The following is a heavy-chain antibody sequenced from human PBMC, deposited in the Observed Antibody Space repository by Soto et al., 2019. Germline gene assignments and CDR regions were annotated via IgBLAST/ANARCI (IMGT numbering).Heavy chain of an antibody. CDR2: IYSGGST. CDR3: ARDSGYYGSGSSGMDV. V-gene: IGHV3-53*01. D-gene: IGHD3-10*01. CDR1: GFTVSSNY. J-gene: IGHJ6*02. Sequence: GGSLRLSCAASGFTVSSNYMSWVRQAPGKGLEWVSVIYSGGSTYYADSVKGRFTISRDNSKNTLYLQMNSLRAEDTAVYYCARDSGYYGSGSSGMDVWGQGTTVTVSS.